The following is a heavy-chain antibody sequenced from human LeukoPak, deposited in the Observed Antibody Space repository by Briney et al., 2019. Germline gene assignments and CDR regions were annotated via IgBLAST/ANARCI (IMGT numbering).Heavy chain of an antibody. D-gene: IGHD5-18*01. CDR1: GGSFSGYY. CDR2: INHSGST. J-gene: IGHJ4*02. CDR3: ARIRGYSYGTFDY. Sequence: PETLSLTCAVYGGSFSGYYWSWIRQPPGKGLEWIGEINHSGSTNYNPSLKSRVTISVDTSKNQFSLKLSSVTAADTAVYYCARIRGYSYGTFDYWGQGTLVTVSS. V-gene: IGHV4-34*01.